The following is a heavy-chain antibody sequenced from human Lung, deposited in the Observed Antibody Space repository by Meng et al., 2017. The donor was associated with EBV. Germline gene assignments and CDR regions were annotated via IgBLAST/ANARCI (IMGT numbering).Heavy chain of an antibody. CDR1: GFTFSGSA. CDR2: IRSKANSYAT. V-gene: IGHV3-73*01. Sequence: EVQRVESGGGLGQPGGSLKLSCAASGFTFSGSALHWVRQASGKGLEWVGRIRSKANSYATAFGASAEGRFTISRDDSNNTAYLQMNSLKTEDTAVYYCTSRSFWGQGILVTVSS. CDR3: TSRSF. J-gene: IGHJ4*02.